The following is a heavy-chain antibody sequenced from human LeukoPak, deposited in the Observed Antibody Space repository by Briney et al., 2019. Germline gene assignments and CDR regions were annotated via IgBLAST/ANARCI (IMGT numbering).Heavy chain of an antibody. J-gene: IGHJ4*02. V-gene: IGHV3-74*01. CDR1: GFTFSSYW. CDR2: INEDETTI. Sequence: GGSLRLSCAASGFTFSSYWMHWVRQAPGKGLVWVSRINEDETTITYADSVKGRFTISRDNSKNTLYLQMNSLRAEDTAVYYCAKRASGSGTSLYYFDYWGQGTLVTVSS. CDR3: AKRASGSGTSLYYFDY. D-gene: IGHD3-10*01.